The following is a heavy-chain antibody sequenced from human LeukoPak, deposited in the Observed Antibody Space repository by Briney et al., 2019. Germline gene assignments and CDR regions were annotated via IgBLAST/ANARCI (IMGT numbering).Heavy chain of an antibody. J-gene: IGHJ4*02. Sequence: GGSLRLSCAASGFTFSSYAMSWVRQAPGKRLEWVSSISGSGGSTYYADSVKGRFTISRDNSKNTLYLQMNSLRAEDTAVYYCAKASRLLHGSGSYPGYFDYWGQGTLVTVSS. CDR2: ISGSGGST. D-gene: IGHD3-10*01. CDR1: GFTFSSYA. V-gene: IGHV3-23*01. CDR3: AKASRLLHGSGSYPGYFDY.